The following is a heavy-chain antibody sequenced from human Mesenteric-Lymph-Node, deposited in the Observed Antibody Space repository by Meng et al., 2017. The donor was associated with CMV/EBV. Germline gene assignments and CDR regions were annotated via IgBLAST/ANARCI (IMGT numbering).Heavy chain of an antibody. D-gene: IGHD3-16*01. CDR3: EGQRGSSPFGF. CDR1: GFTFSTYW. Sequence: GGSLRLSCAASGFTFSTYWMARVRQAPGKGLEWVACINEHGSEKYYVDSVKGRFTVSRDNAKNSLHLQMDSLRGDDTAVYYCEGQRGSSPFGFWGQGTLVTVSS. CDR2: INEHGSEK. V-gene: IGHV3-7*01. J-gene: IGHJ4*02.